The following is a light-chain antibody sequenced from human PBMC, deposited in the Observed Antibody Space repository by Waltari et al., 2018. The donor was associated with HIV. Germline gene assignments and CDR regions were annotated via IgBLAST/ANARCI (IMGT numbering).Light chain of an antibody. J-gene: IGKJ5*01. Sequence: EIVMTQSPATLSVSPGERATLSRRARQSVSSNLAWYQQIPGQAPRLLLYDASTMATGSPARFSGSGSGTEFTLTISSLQSEDFAIYYCQHYNDWPIPFGQGTRLEIK. CDR2: DAS. V-gene: IGKV3-15*01. CDR3: QHYNDWPIP. CDR1: QSVSSN.